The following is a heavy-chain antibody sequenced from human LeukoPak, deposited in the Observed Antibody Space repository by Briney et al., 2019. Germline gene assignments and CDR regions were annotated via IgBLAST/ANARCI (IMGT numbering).Heavy chain of an antibody. J-gene: IGHJ4*02. D-gene: IGHD1-26*01. CDR3: AKGDTTWELPHDY. CDR1: GFTFSSYW. V-gene: IGHV3-7*03. Sequence: GGSLRLSCAASGFTFSSYWMSWVRQAPGKGLEWVANIKQDGSEKYYVDSVKGRFTISRDNSKNTLYLQMNSLRAEDTAVYYCAKGDTTWELPHDYWGQGTPVTVSS. CDR2: IKQDGSEK.